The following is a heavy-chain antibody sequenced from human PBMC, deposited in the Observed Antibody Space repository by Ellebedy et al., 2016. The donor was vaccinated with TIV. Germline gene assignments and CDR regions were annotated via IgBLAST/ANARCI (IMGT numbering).Heavy chain of an antibody. CDR3: ARVVGGWYGFDF. D-gene: IGHD1-26*01. J-gene: IGHJ5*01. CDR2: LGGSSENT. Sequence: LSLTCAASGFTFSNYAMSWVRQAPGKGLEWVSALGGSSENTYYADSVQGRFTISRDNAKNSLFLQMNSLRAEDRAVYYCARVVGGWYGFDFWGQGTLVTVSS. V-gene: IGHV3-23*01. CDR1: GFTFSNYA.